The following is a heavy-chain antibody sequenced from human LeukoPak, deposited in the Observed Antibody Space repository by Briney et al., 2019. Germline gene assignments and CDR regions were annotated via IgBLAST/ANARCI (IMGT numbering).Heavy chain of an antibody. D-gene: IGHD3-10*01. Sequence: GGSLRLSCAASGFTFSTFSVNWVRQAPGKGPEWVSYISTSSSTTYYADSVKGRFTISRDNAKNSLHLQMNSLRAEDTAVYYCVRRGLIETEYLERWGQGTQVIVSS. CDR2: ISTSSSTT. J-gene: IGHJ1*01. CDR3: VRRGLIETEYLER. CDR1: GFTFSTFS. V-gene: IGHV3-48*04.